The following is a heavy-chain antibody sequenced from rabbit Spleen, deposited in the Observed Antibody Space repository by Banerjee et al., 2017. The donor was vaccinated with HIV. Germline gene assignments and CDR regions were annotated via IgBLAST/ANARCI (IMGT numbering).Heavy chain of an antibody. CDR3: ARSGVVGGDYTWDL. J-gene: IGHJ3*01. D-gene: IGHD1-1*01. CDR2: IYDGSSDSS. CDR1: GFSFSSGYY. V-gene: IGHV1S40*01. Sequence: QSLEESGGGLVQPEGSLTLTCSTSGFSFSSGYYMCWVRQAPGKGLEWIACIYDGSSDSSHYASWAKGRFTIYKTSSTTVTLRLTSLTGADTATYFCARSGVVGGDYTWDLWGQGTLVTVS.